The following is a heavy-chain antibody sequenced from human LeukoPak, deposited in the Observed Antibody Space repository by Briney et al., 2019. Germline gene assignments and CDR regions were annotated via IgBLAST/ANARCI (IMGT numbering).Heavy chain of an antibody. CDR3: ARLLGYDSSGYLY. CDR2: INAGNGNT. CDR1: GYTFTSYA. Sequence: GASVKVSCKASGYTFTSYAMHWVRQAPGQRLEWMGWINAGNGNTKYSQEFQGRVTITRDTSASTAYMELSSLRSEDTAVYYCARLLGYDSSGYLYWGQGTLVTVSS. J-gene: IGHJ4*02. V-gene: IGHV1-3*01. D-gene: IGHD3-22*01.